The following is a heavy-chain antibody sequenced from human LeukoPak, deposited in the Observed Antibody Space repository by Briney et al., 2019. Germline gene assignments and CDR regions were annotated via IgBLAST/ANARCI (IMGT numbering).Heavy chain of an antibody. J-gene: IGHJ3*02. CDR3: ARQARPWRAPGAFDI. CDR1: GYSFTSYW. V-gene: IGHV5-51*01. D-gene: IGHD3-3*01. CDR2: IYPGDSDT. Sequence: GESLKISCKGSGYSFTSYWIGWVRQMPGKGLEWMGIIYPGDSDTRYSPSFQGQVTISADKSTSTAYLQWSSLKASDTAMYYCARQARPWRAPGAFDIWGQGTMVTVSS.